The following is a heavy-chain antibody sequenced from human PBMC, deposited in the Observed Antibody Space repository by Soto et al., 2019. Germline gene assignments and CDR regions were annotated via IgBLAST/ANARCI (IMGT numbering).Heavy chain of an antibody. D-gene: IGHD6-25*01. CDR1: GGTFSSYA. Sequence: AVKVSCKASGGTFSSYAISWVRQAPGQGLEWMGGIIPIFGTANYAQKFQGRVTITADESTSTAYMELSSLRSEDTAVYYCARGGSGELPDHSYAMDVWGPAPTLTVS. CDR3: ARGGSGELPDHSYAMDV. CDR2: IIPIFGTA. V-gene: IGHV1-69*13. J-gene: IGHJ6*02.